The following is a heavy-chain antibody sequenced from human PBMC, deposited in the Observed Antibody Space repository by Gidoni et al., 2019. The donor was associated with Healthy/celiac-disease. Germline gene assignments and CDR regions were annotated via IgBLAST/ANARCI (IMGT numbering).Heavy chain of an antibody. CDR3: AGEASFYDFWSGSFGFDP. V-gene: IGHV4-30-4*01. CDR1: GGSISSGYYY. D-gene: IGHD3-3*01. J-gene: IGHJ5*02. Sequence: QVQLQESGPGLVKPSQTLSLTCTVSGGSISSGYYYWSWIRQPPGKGLEWIGYIYYSGSTYYNPSLKSRVTISVDTSKNQFSLKLSSVTAADTAVYYCAGEASFYDFWSGSFGFDPWGQGTLVTVSS. CDR2: IYYSGST.